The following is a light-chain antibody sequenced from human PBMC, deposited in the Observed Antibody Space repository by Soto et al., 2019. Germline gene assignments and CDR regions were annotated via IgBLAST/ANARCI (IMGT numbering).Light chain of an antibody. V-gene: IGKV1-33*01. CDR3: QQYDNLPLT. Sequence: DIQMTQSPSSLSASVGDRVTITCQASPDISNYLNWYQQKPGKAPKLLIYDASNLETGVPSRFSGSGSGTDFTSTISILQPEDIATYYCQQYDNLPLTFGGGTKVEIK. J-gene: IGKJ4*01. CDR1: PDISNY. CDR2: DAS.